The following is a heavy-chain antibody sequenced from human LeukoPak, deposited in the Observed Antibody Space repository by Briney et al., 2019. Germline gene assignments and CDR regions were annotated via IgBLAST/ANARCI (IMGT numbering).Heavy chain of an antibody. Sequence: GGSLRLSCAASGFTFSSYSMNWVRQAPGKGLEWVSYISSSSSTIYYADSVKGRFTISRDNAKNSLYLQMNSLRAEDTAVYYCARVPLVVAATNYYYYYGMDVWGQGTTVTVSS. CDR3: ARVPLVVAATNYYYYYGMDV. V-gene: IGHV3-48*04. CDR2: ISSSSSTI. D-gene: IGHD2-15*01. CDR1: GFTFSSYS. J-gene: IGHJ6*02.